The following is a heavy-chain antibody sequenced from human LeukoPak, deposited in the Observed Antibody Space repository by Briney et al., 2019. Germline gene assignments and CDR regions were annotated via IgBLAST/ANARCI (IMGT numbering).Heavy chain of an antibody. D-gene: IGHD3-10*01. J-gene: IGHJ6*02. CDR1: GGSFSGYY. CDR3: ARYGSGKGYGMDV. CDR2: INHSGST. V-gene: IGHV4-34*01. Sequence: SETLSLTCAVYGGSFSGYYWSWIRQPPGKGLEWIGEINHSGSTNYNPSLKSRVTISVDTSKNQFSLKLSSVTAADTAVYYCARYGSGKGYGMDVWGQGTTVTVSS.